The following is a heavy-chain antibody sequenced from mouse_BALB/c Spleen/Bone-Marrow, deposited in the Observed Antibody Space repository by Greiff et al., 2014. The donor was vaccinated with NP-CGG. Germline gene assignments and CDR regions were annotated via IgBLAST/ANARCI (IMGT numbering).Heavy chain of an antibody. Sequence: QVHVKQSGAELVRPGASVKLSCKASGYTFTNYWMNWVKQRPEQGLEWIGRIDPYDSETHSNQKFKDKAILTVDKSSSTAYMQLSSLTSEDSAVYYCARWGTTVVDYFDVWGARTTVTASS. CDR2: IDPYDSET. V-gene: IGHV1-52*01. CDR3: ARWGTTVVDYFDV. CDR1: GYTFTNYW. J-gene: IGHJ1*02. D-gene: IGHD1-1*01.